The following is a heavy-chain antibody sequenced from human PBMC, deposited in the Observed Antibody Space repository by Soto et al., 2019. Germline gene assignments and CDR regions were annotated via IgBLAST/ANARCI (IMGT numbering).Heavy chain of an antibody. CDR3: ARHAQDYYGSGSYYQDC. CDR2: IYPGDSDT. D-gene: IGHD3-10*01. CDR1: GYSFTSYW. Sequence: VEALKISCKGSGYSFTSYWIGWVRQMPGKGLEWMGIIYPGDSDTRYSPSFQGQVPISSDTSISTAYLQWSSLKASDTAMYYCARHAQDYYGSGSYYQDCWGQGTLVTVSS. V-gene: IGHV5-51*01. J-gene: IGHJ4*02.